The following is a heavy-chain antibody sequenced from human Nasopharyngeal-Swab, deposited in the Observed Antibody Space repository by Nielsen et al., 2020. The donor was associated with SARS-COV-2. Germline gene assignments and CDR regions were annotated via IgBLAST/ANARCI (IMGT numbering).Heavy chain of an antibody. CDR3: AKDRDSGDDSDDYYHYYGMDV. Sequence: GESLKISCAASGFTFSSYGMHWVRQAPGKGLEWVAVIWYDESNKYYADSVKGRFTISRDNSKNTVNLQMNSLRVEDTAIYYCAKDRDSGDDSDDYYHYYGMDVWGQGTTVTVFS. CDR2: IWYDESNK. J-gene: IGHJ6*02. V-gene: IGHV3-33*06. CDR1: GFTFSSYG. D-gene: IGHD5-12*01.